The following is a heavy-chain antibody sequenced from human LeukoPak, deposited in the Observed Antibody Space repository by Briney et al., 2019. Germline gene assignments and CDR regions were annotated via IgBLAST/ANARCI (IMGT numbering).Heavy chain of an antibody. V-gene: IGHV5-51*01. J-gene: IGHJ3*02. CDR2: IYPGDSDT. Sequence: GESLKISCKGSGYSFTSYWIGWVRQMPGKGLEWMGIIYPGDSDTRYSPSFQGQVTISADKSISTAYLQWSSLTASDTAMYFCAXXXXXAATTSHAAFDIWGQGTLVSVSS. CDR1: GYSFTSYW. CDR3: AXXXXXAATTSHAAFDI. D-gene: IGHD2-15*01.